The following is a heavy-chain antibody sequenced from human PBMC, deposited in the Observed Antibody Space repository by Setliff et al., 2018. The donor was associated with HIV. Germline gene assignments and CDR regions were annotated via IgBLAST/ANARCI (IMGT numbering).Heavy chain of an antibody. CDR3: ARDGCDGNRCYLYNWFDP. Sequence: ASVKVSCKASGYTFTDYYMHWVRQAPGQGLEWMGRIIPNSGGTNYAQKFQGRVTMTRDTSASTVFMDLSSLTSEDTAVYYCARDGCDGNRCYLYNWFDPWGQGTLVTVSS. J-gene: IGHJ5*02. D-gene: IGHD2-15*01. CDR1: GYTFTDYY. V-gene: IGHV1-2*06. CDR2: IIPNSGGT.